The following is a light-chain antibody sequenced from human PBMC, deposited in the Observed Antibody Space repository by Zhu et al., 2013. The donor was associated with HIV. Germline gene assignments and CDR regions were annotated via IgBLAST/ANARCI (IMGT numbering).Light chain of an antibody. CDR3: MQGTHWPPT. CDR1: QSLLHSDGDTY. J-gene: IGKJ1*01. Sequence: DVVMTQSPLSLPVTLGQPASISCRSSQSLLHSDGDTYLSWFQQRPGQSPRRLIYKVSNRDSGVPDRFTGSGSGTDFTLTVSRVEAEDIAIYFCMQGTHWPPTFGQGTKLEI. CDR2: KVS. V-gene: IGKV2-30*02.